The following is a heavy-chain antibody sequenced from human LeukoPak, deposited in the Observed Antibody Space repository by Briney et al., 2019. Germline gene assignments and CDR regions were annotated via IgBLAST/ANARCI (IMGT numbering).Heavy chain of an antibody. CDR1: GFAFSSYW. V-gene: IGHV3-74*01. Sequence: GGSLRLSCAASGFAFSSYWMHWVRQAPGKGLVWVSRINSDGSSTSYADSVKGRLTISRDNAKNTLYLQMNSLRAEDTAVYYCARFYCSSTSCLEDYWGQGTLVTVSS. CDR3: ARFYCSSTSCLEDY. D-gene: IGHD2-2*01. J-gene: IGHJ4*02. CDR2: INSDGSST.